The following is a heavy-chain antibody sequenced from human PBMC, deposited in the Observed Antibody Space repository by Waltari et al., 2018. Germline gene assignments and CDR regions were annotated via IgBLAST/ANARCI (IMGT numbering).Heavy chain of an antibody. D-gene: IGHD6-19*01. CDR2: INTGNGNT. Sequence: QVQLVQSGAEVKKPGASVKLFCKASGHTFTRYAMHWVRQAPEQRLAWIGWINTGNGNTKDSQKFQGRVTITRDTSASTAYMELTSLRSEDTAVYFCASGPYATTVAGPIAPKYWGQGTLVTVSS. CDR1: GHTFTRYA. V-gene: IGHV1-3*04. J-gene: IGHJ4*02. CDR3: ASGPYATTVAGPIAPKY.